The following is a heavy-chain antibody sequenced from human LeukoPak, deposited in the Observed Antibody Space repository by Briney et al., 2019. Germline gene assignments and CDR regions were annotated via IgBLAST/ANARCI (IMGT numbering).Heavy chain of an antibody. CDR1: GFTFINYA. Sequence: PGGSLRLSCAASGFTFINYAMSWVRQAPGKGLEWVSGISGSGGSTYYADSVKGRFTISRDNSKDTVYLQMNSLRAEDTAIYYCAKDWRSVNYGCFDHWGQGTLVTVSS. CDR3: AKDWRSVNYGCFDH. CDR2: ISGSGGST. J-gene: IGHJ4*02. V-gene: IGHV3-23*01. D-gene: IGHD1-7*01.